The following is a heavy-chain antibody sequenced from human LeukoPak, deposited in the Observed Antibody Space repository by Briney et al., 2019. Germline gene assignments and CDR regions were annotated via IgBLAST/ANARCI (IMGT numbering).Heavy chain of an antibody. Sequence: GGSLRLSCAASGFTFSSYAMTWVRQAPGKGLEWVSAISGSGGSTYYVDSVKGRFTISRDNSKNTVYLQMNSLRAEDTAVYYCAKENLVFTAINFDYWGQGAQVTVSS. CDR2: ISGSGGST. V-gene: IGHV3-23*01. CDR3: AKENLVFTAINFDY. D-gene: IGHD2-21*02. CDR1: GFTFSSYA. J-gene: IGHJ4*02.